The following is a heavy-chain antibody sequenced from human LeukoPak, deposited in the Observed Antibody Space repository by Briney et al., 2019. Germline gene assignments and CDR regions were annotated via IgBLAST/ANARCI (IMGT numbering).Heavy chain of an antibody. CDR1: GGSISSSSYY. CDR2: IYYSGST. J-gene: IGHJ4*02. V-gene: IGHV4-39*01. Sequence: SETLSLTCTVSGGSISSSSYYWGWIRQPPGKGLEWIGRIYYSGSTYYNPSLKSRVTISVDTSKNQFSLKLSSVTAADTAVYYCARTEEGLADYWGQGTLVTVSS. CDR3: ARTEEGLADY.